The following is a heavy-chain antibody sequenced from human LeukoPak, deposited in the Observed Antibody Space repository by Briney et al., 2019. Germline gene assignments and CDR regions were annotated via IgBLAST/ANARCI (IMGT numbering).Heavy chain of an antibody. D-gene: IGHD3-10*01. J-gene: IGHJ5*02. CDR1: GGSISSSSYY. CDR3: ARVSLITMVRGVLYP. Sequence: SETLSLTCTVSGGSISSSSYYWGWIRQPPGKGLEWIGYIYYSGSTYYNPSLKSRVTISVDTSKNQFSLKLSSVTAADTAVYYCARVSLITMVRGVLYPWGQGTLVTVSS. CDR2: IYYSGST. V-gene: IGHV4-30-4*08.